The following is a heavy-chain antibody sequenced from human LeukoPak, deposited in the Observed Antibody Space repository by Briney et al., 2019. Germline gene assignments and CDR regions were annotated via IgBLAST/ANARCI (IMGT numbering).Heavy chain of an antibody. CDR2: IYYSGST. CDR3: TGKYYFDSSGYYYADY. CDR1: GGSVTSSSYY. D-gene: IGHD3-22*01. J-gene: IGHJ4*02. V-gene: IGHV4-39*01. Sequence: SETLSLTCTVSGGSVTSSSYYWVWIRQPPGKGLEWIGSIYYSGSTYYNPSLKSRVTISVDMSKNQFSLKLSSVTAADTAVYYCTGKYYFDSSGYYYADYWGQGTLVTVSS.